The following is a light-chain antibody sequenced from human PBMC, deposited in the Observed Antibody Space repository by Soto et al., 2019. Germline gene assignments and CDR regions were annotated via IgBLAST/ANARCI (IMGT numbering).Light chain of an antibody. CDR1: SSNIGSEY. CDR2: RNN. V-gene: IGLV1-47*01. J-gene: IGLJ3*02. Sequence: QSELTQPPSASGTPGQRVTISCSGSSSNIGSEYVVWYQHLPGTAPKLLIYRNNQRPSGVPDRFAGSKSGTSASLAISGLRSEDEADYYCAARDDSLSGHWVFGGGTQLTVL. CDR3: AARDDSLSGHWV.